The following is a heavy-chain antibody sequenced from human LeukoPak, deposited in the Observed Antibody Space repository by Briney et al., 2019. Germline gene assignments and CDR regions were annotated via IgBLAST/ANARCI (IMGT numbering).Heavy chain of an antibody. CDR1: GGSFSGYY. J-gene: IGHJ4*02. CDR2: INHSGST. CDR3: ARGLSVGATAYYFDY. Sequence: SETLALTCAVYGGSFSGYYWSWIRQPPGKGLEWIGEINHSGSTNYNPSLKSRVTISADTSKNQFSLKLSSVTAADTAVYYCARGLSVGATAYYFDYWGQGTLVTVSS. V-gene: IGHV4-34*01. D-gene: IGHD1-26*01.